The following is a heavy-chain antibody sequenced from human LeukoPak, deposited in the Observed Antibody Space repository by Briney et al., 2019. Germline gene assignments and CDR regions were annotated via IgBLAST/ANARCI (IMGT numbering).Heavy chain of an antibody. D-gene: IGHD5-24*01. Sequence: SQTLSLTCAISGDSVSSNSVAWNWIRQSPSRGLEWLGRTYYRSKWYNDYAVSVKSRITINPDTSKNQFSLKLTSVTAADTAVYYCARGPSRDGYREWGQGTLVTVSS. CDR3: ARGPSRDGYRE. V-gene: IGHV6-1*01. CDR2: TYYRSKWYN. CDR1: GDSVSSNSVA. J-gene: IGHJ4*02.